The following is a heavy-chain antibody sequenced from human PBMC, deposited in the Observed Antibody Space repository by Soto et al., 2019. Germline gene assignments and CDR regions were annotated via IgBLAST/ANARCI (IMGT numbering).Heavy chain of an antibody. CDR1: GGSISSYY. CDR3: ARAGAYSSSWYAN. Sequence: PSETLSLTCTVSGGSISSYYWGWIRQPPGKGLEWIAYIYYSGITDYNPSLKSRVTISVDTSKNQFSLKLSSVTAADTAVYYCARAGAYSSSWYANWGQGTLVTVSS. CDR2: IYYSGIT. V-gene: IGHV4-59*01. D-gene: IGHD6-13*01. J-gene: IGHJ4*02.